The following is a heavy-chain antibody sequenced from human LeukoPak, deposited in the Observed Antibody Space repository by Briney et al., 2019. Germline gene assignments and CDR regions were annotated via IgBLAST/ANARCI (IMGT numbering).Heavy chain of an antibody. CDR3: ARGKPRPARYSSSSFDY. D-gene: IGHD6-13*01. CDR2: INHSGST. V-gene: IGHV4-34*01. Sequence: AETLSLTCAVYGGSFSGYYWSRIRQPPGKGLEWIGEINHSGSTNYNPSLKSRVTISVDTSKNQFSLKLSSVTAADTAVYYCARGKPRPARYSSSSFDYWGQGTLVTVSS. CDR1: GGSFSGYY. J-gene: IGHJ4*02.